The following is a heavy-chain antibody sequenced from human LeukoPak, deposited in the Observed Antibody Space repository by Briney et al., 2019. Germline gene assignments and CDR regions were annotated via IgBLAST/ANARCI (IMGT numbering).Heavy chain of an antibody. J-gene: IGHJ4*02. CDR2: INAGNGNT. V-gene: IGHV1-3*01. CDR1: GYTFTSYA. Sequence: ASVKVSCKASGYTFTSYAMHWVRQAPGQRLEWMGWINAGNGNTKYSQKFQGRVTITRDTSASTAYMELSSLRSEDTAVYYCARSLWFGEFHDYWGQGTLVTVSS. D-gene: IGHD3-10*01. CDR3: ARSLWFGEFHDY.